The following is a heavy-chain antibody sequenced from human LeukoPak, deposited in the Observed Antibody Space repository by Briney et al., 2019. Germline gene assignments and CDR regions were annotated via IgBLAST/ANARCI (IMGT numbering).Heavy chain of an antibody. V-gene: IGHV3-7*03. J-gene: IGHJ4*02. CDR1: GFTFSNHW. D-gene: IGHD3-9*01. CDR2: INQDGNEN. CDR3: SRDSGYRDY. Sequence: GGSLRLSCEASGFTFSNHWMSWVRQAPGKGLEWVANINQDGNENYYVDSVKGRFTISRDNAKNSVYLQMNSLTVEDTALYYCSRDSGYRDYWGQGTLVTVSS.